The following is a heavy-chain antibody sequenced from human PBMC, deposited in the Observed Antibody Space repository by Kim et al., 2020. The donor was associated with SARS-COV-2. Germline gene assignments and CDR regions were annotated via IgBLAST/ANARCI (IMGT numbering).Heavy chain of an antibody. J-gene: IGHJ4*02. Sequence: GGSLRLSCAASGFTFSNDCMSWVRQAPGKGLEWVGRIKGSTGGRKNAYAANVKGTITSARDDSKNKLYLQMHRPETKDTDEYYRTPESSVAGCDYWGQGT. D-gene: IGHD6-19*01. CDR2: IKGSTGGRKN. CDR3: TPESSVAGCDY. CDR1: GFTFSNDC. V-gene: IGHV3-15*01.